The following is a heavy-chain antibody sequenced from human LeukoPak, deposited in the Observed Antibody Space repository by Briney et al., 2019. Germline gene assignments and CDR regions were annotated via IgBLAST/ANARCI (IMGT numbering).Heavy chain of an antibody. V-gene: IGHV3-30*02. Sequence: PGGSLRLSCAASGFTFSSYGMHWVRQAPGKVLEWVAFIRYDGSNKYYADSVKGRFTISRDNSKNTLYLQMNSLRAEDTAVYYCAKDHPDWFDPWGQGTLVTVSS. CDR2: IRYDGSNK. CDR3: AKDHPDWFDP. J-gene: IGHJ5*02. CDR1: GFTFSSYG.